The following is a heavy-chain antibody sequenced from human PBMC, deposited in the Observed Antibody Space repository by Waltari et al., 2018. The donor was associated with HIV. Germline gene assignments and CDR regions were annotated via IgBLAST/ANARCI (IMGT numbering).Heavy chain of an antibody. V-gene: IGHV3-33*01. CDR1: GFTFSSYG. Sequence: QVQLVESGGGVVQPGRSLRLSCAASGFTFSSYGMQWVRQAPGKGREWVAVKGYDGSNKYYADSVKGRFTISRDNSKNTLDLQMHSLIAEDTAVYYCAREEGFKYAFDIWGQGTMVTVSS. CDR3: AREEGFKYAFDI. CDR2: KGYDGSNK. J-gene: IGHJ3*02.